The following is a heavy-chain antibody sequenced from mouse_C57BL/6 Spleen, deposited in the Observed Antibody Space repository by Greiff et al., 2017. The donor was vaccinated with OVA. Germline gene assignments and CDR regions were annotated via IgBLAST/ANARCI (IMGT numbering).Heavy chain of an antibody. D-gene: IGHD4-1*01. J-gene: IGHJ3*01. CDR1: GYAFSSSW. CDR3: ARGGTGTAY. Sequence: QVHVKQSGPELVKPGASVKISCKASGYAFSSSWMNWVKQRPGKGLEWIGRIYPGDGDTNYNGKFKGKATLTADKSSSTAYMQLSSLTSEDSAVYFCARGGTGTAYWGQGTLVTVSA. CDR2: IYPGDGDT. V-gene: IGHV1-82*01.